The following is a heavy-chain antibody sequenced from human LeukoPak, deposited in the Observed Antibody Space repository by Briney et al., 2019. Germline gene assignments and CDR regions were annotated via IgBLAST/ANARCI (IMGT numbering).Heavy chain of an antibody. CDR2: IYYSGST. J-gene: IGHJ4*02. CDR3: ARLSFFRGSYVFVY. Sequence: PSETLSLTCTVSGGSISSYYWSWIRQPPGMGLEWIGYIYYSGSTNYNPSLKSRVTISVDTSKNQFSLKLSSVTAADTAVYYCARLSFFRGSYVFVYWGQGTLVTVSS. CDR1: GGSISSYY. D-gene: IGHD1-26*01. V-gene: IGHV4-59*01.